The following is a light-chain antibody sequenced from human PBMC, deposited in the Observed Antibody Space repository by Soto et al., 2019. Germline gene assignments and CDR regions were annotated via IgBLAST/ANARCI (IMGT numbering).Light chain of an antibody. V-gene: IGKV3-20*01. CDR2: GAS. Sequence: EIVLTQSPGTLSLSPGERATLSCRASQSFSRSYLAWYQQKPGQAPRLVIYGASSRATGIPDRFSGSGSGTDFTLTISRLEPEDLAVYYCQQYGTSGWTFGQGTKLEIK. J-gene: IGKJ2*01. CDR3: QQYGTSGWT. CDR1: QSFSRSY.